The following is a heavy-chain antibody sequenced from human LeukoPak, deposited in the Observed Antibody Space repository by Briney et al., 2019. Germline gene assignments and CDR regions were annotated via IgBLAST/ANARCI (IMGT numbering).Heavy chain of an antibody. J-gene: IGHJ4*02. Sequence: AAVTVSCKASGYTFNTYPITLVRQGPGAGLQWVGLISADNGNTYYSQKFQGRVTMTTDTCTSTAYMELRSLRSDGTAVYYCARDRGSGYYFDYWGQGTLVTVSS. V-gene: IGHV1-18*01. CDR3: ARDRGSGYYFDY. D-gene: IGHD3-3*01. CDR1: GYTFNTYP. CDR2: ISADNGNT.